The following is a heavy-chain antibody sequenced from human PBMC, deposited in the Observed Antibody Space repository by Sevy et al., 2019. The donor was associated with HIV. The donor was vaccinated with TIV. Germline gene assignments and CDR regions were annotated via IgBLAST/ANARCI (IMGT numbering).Heavy chain of an antibody. CDR1: GFIFSGSA. CDR3: TRQAIYCSGNTCYHPYYFDS. V-gene: IGHV3-73*01. Sequence: GGSLRLSCTASGFIFSGSAIHWVRQASGKGLEWVGRIRSKAKSYATAYAASVKGRFTISRDDSKDTAYLQMNSLKTEDTAVYYCTRQAIYCSGNTCYHPYYFDSWGQGTLVTVSS. J-gene: IGHJ4*02. CDR2: IRSKAKSYAT. D-gene: IGHD2-15*01.